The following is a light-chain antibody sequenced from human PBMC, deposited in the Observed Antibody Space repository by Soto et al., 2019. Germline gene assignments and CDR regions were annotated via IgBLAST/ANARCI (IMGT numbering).Light chain of an antibody. CDR1: QSISSY. CDR3: QLERT. CDR2: AAS. J-gene: IGKJ1*01. V-gene: IGKV1-39*01. Sequence: DIQMTQSPSSLSASVGDRVTITCRASQSISSYLNWYQQKPGKAPKLLIYAASSLQSGVPSRFSGSGSGTDFTLTISSLQPEDFATYYCQLERTFGQGTKVDI.